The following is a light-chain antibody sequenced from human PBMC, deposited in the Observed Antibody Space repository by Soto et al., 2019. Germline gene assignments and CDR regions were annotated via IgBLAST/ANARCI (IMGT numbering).Light chain of an antibody. CDR2: GTS. CDR3: QQLDDYPST. V-gene: IGKV1-9*01. Sequence: DIHLTQSPSFLSASVGDRVTITCRASQGISTYLAWYQQKPGQVPKLLIYGTSTLQSGVPSRFRGNRSGADFTLTITYVQPEDFATYYCQQLDDYPSTFGQGTRLEI. CDR1: QGISTY. J-gene: IGKJ5*01.